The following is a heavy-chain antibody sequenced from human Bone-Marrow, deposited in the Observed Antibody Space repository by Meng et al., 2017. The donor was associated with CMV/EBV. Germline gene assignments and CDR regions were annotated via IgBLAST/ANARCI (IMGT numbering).Heavy chain of an antibody. CDR2: ISSSGSTI. J-gene: IGHJ4*02. CDR3: ARESDSSGSHFDY. CDR1: GFTFSSYE. Sequence: GESLKISCAASGFTFSSYEMNWVRQAPGKGLEWVSYISSSGSTIYYADSVKGRFTISRDNSKNTLYLQMNSLRAEDTAVYYCARESDSSGSHFDYWGQGTLVTVSS. D-gene: IGHD3-22*01. V-gene: IGHV3-48*03.